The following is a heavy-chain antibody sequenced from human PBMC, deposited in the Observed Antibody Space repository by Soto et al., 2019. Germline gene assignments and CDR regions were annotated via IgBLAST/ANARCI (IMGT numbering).Heavy chain of an antibody. D-gene: IGHD4-4*01. CDR3: VRNSGHYRLDH. J-gene: IGHJ4*02. CDR1: GFTFPTYW. Sequence: PGESLKISCAVSGFTFPTYWMTWVRQAPGKGLEWVANISPDGSAIQYAVSVEGRFTISRDNAKNSVDLQMTDLRAEDTALYYCVRNSGHYRLDHWGQGTLVTVSS. CDR2: ISPDGSAI. V-gene: IGHV3-7*03.